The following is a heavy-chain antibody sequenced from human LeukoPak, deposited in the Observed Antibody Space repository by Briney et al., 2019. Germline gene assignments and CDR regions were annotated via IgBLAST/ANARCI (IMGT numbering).Heavy chain of an antibody. CDR3: ATGEKTGTTPFDY. Sequence: ASVKVSCKVSGYTLTELSMRWVRQASGKGLEWMGGFDPEDGETIYAQKFQGRVTVTEDTSTDTAYMELSSLRSEDTAVYYCATGEKTGTTPFDYWGQGTLVTVSS. V-gene: IGHV1-24*01. D-gene: IGHD1-7*01. CDR1: GYTLTELS. CDR2: FDPEDGET. J-gene: IGHJ4*02.